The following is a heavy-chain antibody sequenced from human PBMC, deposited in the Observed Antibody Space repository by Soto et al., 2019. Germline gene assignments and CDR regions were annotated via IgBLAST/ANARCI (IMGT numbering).Heavy chain of an antibody. CDR1: GFTFSSYA. D-gene: IGHD6-13*01. CDR2: ISGSGGST. V-gene: IGHV3-23*01. Sequence: GSLRLSCAASGFTFSSYAMSWVRQAPGKGLEWVSAISGSGGSTYYADSVKGRFTISRDNSKNTLYLQMNSLRAEDTAVYYCAKSEIRGSSWFDFDYWGQGTLVTVSS. J-gene: IGHJ4*02. CDR3: AKSEIRGSSWFDFDY.